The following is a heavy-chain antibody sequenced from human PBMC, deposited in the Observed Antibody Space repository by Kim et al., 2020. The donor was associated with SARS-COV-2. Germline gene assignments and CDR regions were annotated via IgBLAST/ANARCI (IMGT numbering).Heavy chain of an antibody. Sequence: GGSLRLSCAASGFTFSSYGMHWVRQAPGKGLEWVAVISYDGSNKYYADSVKGRFTISRDNSKNTLYLQMNSLRAEDTAVYYCAKEYQPLTTYYYGMDVWGQGTTVTVSS. CDR3: AKEYQPLTTYYYGMDV. V-gene: IGHV3-30*18. CDR2: ISYDGSNK. J-gene: IGHJ6*02. D-gene: IGHD2-2*01. CDR1: GFTFSSYG.